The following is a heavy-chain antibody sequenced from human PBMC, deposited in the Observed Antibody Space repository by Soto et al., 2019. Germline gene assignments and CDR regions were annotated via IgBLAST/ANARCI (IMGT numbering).Heavy chain of an antibody. D-gene: IGHD3-10*01. J-gene: IGHJ5*02. Sequence: QVQLVESGGGVVQAGRSLRLSCAASGFTFSSYDMHWVRQAPGKGLEWVAGISYDEINKYYADSVKGRFTISRDNSKNTRELQMNSLRGEDTAVFYCARDRTGKDPGGWFDPWGQGTLVTVSS. V-gene: IGHV3-30-3*01. CDR3: ARDRTGKDPGGWFDP. CDR2: ISYDEINK. CDR1: GFTFSSYD.